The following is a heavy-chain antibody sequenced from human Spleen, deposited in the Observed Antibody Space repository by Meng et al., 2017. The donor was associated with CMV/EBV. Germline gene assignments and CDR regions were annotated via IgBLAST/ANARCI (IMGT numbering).Heavy chain of an antibody. Sequence: LRLSCTVSGGSISTGDYYWSWIRQPPGKGLEWIGYIYYSGSTYYNLSLKSRVTISVDTSKNQFSLKLSSVTAADAAVYYCARVLTIFGVVIIPDWFDPWGQGTLVTVSS. D-gene: IGHD3-3*01. CDR2: IYYSGST. V-gene: IGHV4-30-4*08. CDR3: ARVLTIFGVVIIPDWFDP. J-gene: IGHJ5*02. CDR1: GGSISTGDYY.